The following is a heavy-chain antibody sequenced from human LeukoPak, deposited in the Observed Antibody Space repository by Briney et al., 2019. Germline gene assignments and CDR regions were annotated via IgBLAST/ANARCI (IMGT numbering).Heavy chain of an antibody. V-gene: IGHV4-30-4*01. CDR3: ARGLDYYGSGSPLFDY. Sequence: KPSETLSLTCTVSGGSISSGDYYWSWIRQPPGKGLERIGYIYYSGSTYYNPSLKSRVTISVDTSKNQFSLKLSSVTAADTAVYYCARGLDYYGSGSPLFDYWGQGTLVTVSS. D-gene: IGHD3-10*01. CDR1: GGSISSGDYY. J-gene: IGHJ4*02. CDR2: IYYSGST.